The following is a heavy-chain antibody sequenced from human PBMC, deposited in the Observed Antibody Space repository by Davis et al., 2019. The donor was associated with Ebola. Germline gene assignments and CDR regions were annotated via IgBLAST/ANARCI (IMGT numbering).Heavy chain of an antibody. D-gene: IGHD6-13*01. J-gene: IGHJ4*02. CDR3: ARDPQLGKPDYCDY. Sequence: SLKISCAASGFPFSTYDFHWVRQSPGKGLEWVAAISPESNTKYYADSVRGRFTISRDNSENTLFLQVRSLRTDDTAVYFCARDPQLGKPDYCDYLGQGTLVTVSS. CDR2: ISPESNTK. V-gene: IGHV3-30*04. CDR1: GFPFSTYD.